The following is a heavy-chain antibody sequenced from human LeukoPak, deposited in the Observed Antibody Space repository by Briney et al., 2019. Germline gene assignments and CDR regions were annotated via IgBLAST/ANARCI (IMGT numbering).Heavy chain of an antibody. J-gene: IGHJ3*02. D-gene: IGHD3-9*01. CDR3: ARDTGYDILTGFHDAFDI. Sequence: SETLSLTCTVSGGSISTSHWNWIRQPPGKGLEWIGNIYYSGSTNYNPSLKSRVTISIDTSKKQFSLKLSSVTAADTAVYYCARDTGYDILTGFHDAFDIWGQGTMVTVSS. V-gene: IGHV4-59*01. CDR2: IYYSGST. CDR1: GGSISTSH.